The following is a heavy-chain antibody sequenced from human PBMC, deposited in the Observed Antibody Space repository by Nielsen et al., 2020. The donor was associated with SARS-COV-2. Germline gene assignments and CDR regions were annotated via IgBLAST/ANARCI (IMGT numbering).Heavy chain of an antibody. Sequence: ASVKVSCKASGYTFTSYGISWVRQAPGQGLEWMGWISAYNGNTNYAQKLQGRVTMTTDTSTSTAYMELRSLRSDDTAVYYCARDMFFLGATNSLRDWFDPWGQGTLVTVSS. CDR2: ISAYNGNT. J-gene: IGHJ5*02. CDR3: ARDMFFLGATNSLRDWFDP. CDR1: GYTFTSYG. V-gene: IGHV1-18*01. D-gene: IGHD1-26*01.